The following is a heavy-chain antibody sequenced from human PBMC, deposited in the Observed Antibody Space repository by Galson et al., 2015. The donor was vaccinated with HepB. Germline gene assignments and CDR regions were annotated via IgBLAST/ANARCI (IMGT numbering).Heavy chain of an antibody. CDR1: GFTFSNFW. Sequence: SLRLSCAASGFTFSNFWMTWVRQAPGKGLEWVASIKQDGSEKYYVDSVTDRFTTSRDNAKNSLFLQMNSLRADDTAVFYCARVLSAMAGYYYYYGMDVWGYGTTVTASS. CDR2: IKQDGSEK. J-gene: IGHJ6*04. D-gene: IGHD6-19*01. CDR3: ARVLSAMAGYYYYYGMDV. V-gene: IGHV3-7*01.